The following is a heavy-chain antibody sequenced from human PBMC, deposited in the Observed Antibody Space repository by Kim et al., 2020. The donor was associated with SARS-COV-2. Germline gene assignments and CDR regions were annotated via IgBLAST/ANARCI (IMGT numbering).Heavy chain of an antibody. D-gene: IGHD4-17*01. CDR2: IYPGDSDT. V-gene: IGHV5-51*01. Sequence: GESLKISCQGSGYSFTSYWIGWVRQMPGKGLEWMGIIYPGDSDTRYSPSFQGQVTISADKSISTAYLQWSSLQASDTAMYYCARLSSGDYVGHYSFDYWGQGTLVTVSS. CDR1: GYSFTSYW. CDR3: ARLSSGDYVGHYSFDY. J-gene: IGHJ4*02.